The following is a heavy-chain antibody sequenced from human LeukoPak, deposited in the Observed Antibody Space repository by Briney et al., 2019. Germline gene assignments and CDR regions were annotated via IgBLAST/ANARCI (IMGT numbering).Heavy chain of an antibody. CDR1: GFTFSSYH. CDR2: ISTSNSYI. CDR3: ARAVPGYSSGWYTDY. V-gene: IGHV3-21*01. D-gene: IGHD6-19*01. Sequence: PGGSLRLSCEVSGFTFSSYHTNWVRQAPGKGLEWVASISTSNSYIYYADSMTGRLTISRDNAKNTLYLQMNSLRAEDTAVYYCARAVPGYSSGWYTDYWGQGTLVTVSS. J-gene: IGHJ4*02.